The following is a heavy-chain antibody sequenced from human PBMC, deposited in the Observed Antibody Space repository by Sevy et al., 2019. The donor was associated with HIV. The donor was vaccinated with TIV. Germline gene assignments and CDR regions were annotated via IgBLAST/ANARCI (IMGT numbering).Heavy chain of an antibody. CDR3: TTDREYDDYKVGFDS. CDR2: IRSNTDGGTT. Sequence: GGSLRLSCAASGFSFTNSGMGWVRRAPGKGLEWVARIRSNTDGGTTDYAAPLKGRFTISRDDSISTLYLQMNILKSADTAVYYCTTDREYDDYKVGFDSWGQGTLVTVSS. V-gene: IGHV3-15*01. J-gene: IGHJ4*02. CDR1: GFSFTNSG. D-gene: IGHD4-17*01.